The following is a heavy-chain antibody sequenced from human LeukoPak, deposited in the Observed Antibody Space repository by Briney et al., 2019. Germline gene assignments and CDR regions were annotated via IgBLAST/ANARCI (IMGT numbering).Heavy chain of an antibody. CDR2: IYYSGST. CDR3: ARGPRTTVTSFDP. CDR1: GGSISSYY. Sequence: PSETLSLTCTVSGGSISSYYWSWIRQPPGKGLEWIGYIYYSGSTNYNPSLKSGVTISVDTSKNQFSLKLSSVTAADTAVYYCARGPRTTVTSFDPWGQGTLVTVSS. V-gene: IGHV4-59*01. D-gene: IGHD4-17*01. J-gene: IGHJ5*02.